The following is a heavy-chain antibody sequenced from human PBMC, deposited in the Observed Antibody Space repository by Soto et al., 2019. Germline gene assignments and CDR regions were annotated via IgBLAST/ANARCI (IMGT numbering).Heavy chain of an antibody. CDR2: ISDSGGST. CDR1: GLTFSSNA. CDR3: AKASSGY. D-gene: IGHD3-10*01. Sequence: EVQLLESGGGLVQPGGSLSLTCAASGLTFSSNAMSWVRQAPGKGLEWVSTISDSGGSTYYADSVKGRFTISRDNSKNTLYLQMNGLRAEDTAVYYCAKASSGYWGQGTLVTVSS. V-gene: IGHV3-23*01. J-gene: IGHJ4*02.